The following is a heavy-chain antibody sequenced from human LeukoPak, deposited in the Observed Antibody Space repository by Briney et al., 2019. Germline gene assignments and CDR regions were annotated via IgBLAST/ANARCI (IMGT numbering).Heavy chain of an antibody. CDR2: INSDGSIT. CDR1: GFTLSTYW. Sequence: GGSLRLSCAASGFTLSTYWMHWVRLAPGTGLVWVSRINSDGSITSYADSVRGRFTISRDNAKNTLYLQMNSLRDKDTAVYYCTRSSGYHYDYWGQGTLVTVSS. V-gene: IGHV3-74*01. J-gene: IGHJ4*02. CDR3: TRSSGYHYDY. D-gene: IGHD3-22*01.